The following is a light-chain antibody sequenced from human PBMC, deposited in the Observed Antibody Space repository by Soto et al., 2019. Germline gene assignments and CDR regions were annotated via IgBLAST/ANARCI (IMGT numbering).Light chain of an antibody. V-gene: IGLV2-11*01. J-gene: IGLJ1*01. CDR2: DVS. CDR3: CSYAGSYTYV. Sequence: QSALTQPRSVSGSPGQSVTFSCTGTSSDVGDYNYVSWYQQHPGKAPKVMIYDVSKRPSGVPDRFSGSKSGNTASLTIFGLRAEDEADYYCCSYAGSYTYVFGPGTKVTVL. CDR1: SSDVGDYNY.